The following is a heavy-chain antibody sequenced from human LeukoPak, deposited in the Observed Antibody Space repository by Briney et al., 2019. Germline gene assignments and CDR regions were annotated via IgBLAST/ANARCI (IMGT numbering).Heavy chain of an antibody. V-gene: IGHV4-59*01. J-gene: IGHJ4*02. CDR2: IYNSGST. Sequence: SETLSLTCTVSGGSISNYYWSWIRQSPGKGLQWIGYIYNSGSTNYNPSLKGRVTISIDTSKNQFSLKLSSVNAADTAVYYCARLEYSNGWYGGHYFDYWGQGTLVTVSS. CDR1: GGSISNYY. CDR3: ARLEYSNGWYGGHYFDY. D-gene: IGHD6-19*01.